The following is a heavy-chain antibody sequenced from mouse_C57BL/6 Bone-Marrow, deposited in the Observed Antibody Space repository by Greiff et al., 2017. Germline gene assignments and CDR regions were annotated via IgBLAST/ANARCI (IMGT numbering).Heavy chain of an antibody. CDR3: ARTTVVAHYYARDY. Sequence: EVQLQQSGPELVKPGASVKIPCKASGYTFTDYNMDWVKQSHGKSLEWIGDINPNNGGTIYNQKFKGKATLTVDKSSSTAYMELRSLTSEDTAVYDYARTTVVAHYYARDYWGQGTSVTGSS. D-gene: IGHD1-1*01. CDR1: GYTFTDYN. J-gene: IGHJ4*01. CDR2: INPNNGGT. V-gene: IGHV1-18*01.